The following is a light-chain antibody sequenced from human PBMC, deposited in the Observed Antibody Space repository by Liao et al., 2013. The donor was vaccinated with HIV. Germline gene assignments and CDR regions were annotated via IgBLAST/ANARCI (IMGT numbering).Light chain of an antibody. V-gene: IGLV3-1*01. CDR1: KLGDKY. CDR2: QDS. Sequence: SYGLTQPPSVSVSPGQTVTITCSGDKLGDKYTYWYQQKPGQSPAVVIYQDSKRPSGIPERFSGSNSGNTATLTISETQAMDEADYYCQTWDSSTLYVFGTGTKVTVL. J-gene: IGLJ1*01. CDR3: QTWDSSTLYV.